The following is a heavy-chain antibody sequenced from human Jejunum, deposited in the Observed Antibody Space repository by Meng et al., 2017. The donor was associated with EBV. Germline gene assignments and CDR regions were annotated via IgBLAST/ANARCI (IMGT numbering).Heavy chain of an antibody. D-gene: IGHD5-12*01. CDR1: GGYVNSGIVY. J-gene: IGHJ4*02. CDR2: IYYSGST. CDR3: AVLRYSGYDRAFDY. Sequence: HVELRESGLGCVKPSWTLYITCTVSGGYVNSGIVYWRSIRQPPGKGLEWIGYIYYSGSTNYIPSLKSRVTISLATCKNQFSLKLSSVTAADTAVYYCAVLRYSGYDRAFDYWGQGALVTVSS. V-gene: IGHV4-61*01.